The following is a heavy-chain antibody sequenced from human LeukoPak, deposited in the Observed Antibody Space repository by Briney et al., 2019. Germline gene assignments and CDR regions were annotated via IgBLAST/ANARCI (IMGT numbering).Heavy chain of an antibody. Sequence: SQTLSLTCTVSGGSISSGSYYWSWIRQPAGKGLEWIGRIYTSGSTNYNPSLKSRVTMSVDTSKNQFSLKLSSVTAADTAVYYCARGGGSYYYDFDYWGQGTLVTVSS. CDR2: IYTSGST. J-gene: IGHJ4*02. CDR1: GGSISSGSYY. CDR3: ARGGGSYYYDFDY. V-gene: IGHV4-61*02. D-gene: IGHD1-26*01.